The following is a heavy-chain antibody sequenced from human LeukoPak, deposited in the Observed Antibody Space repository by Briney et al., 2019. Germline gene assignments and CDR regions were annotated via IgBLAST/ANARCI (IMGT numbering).Heavy chain of an antibody. CDR1: GFTFSSYA. Sequence: GGSLRLSCAASGFTFSSYAMHWVRQAPGEGLEYVSAISSNGGSTYYANSVKGRFTISRDNSKNTLYLQMGSLRAGDMAVYYCARAGRWLQLSIYYYGMDVWGQGTTVTVSS. CDR2: ISSNGGST. D-gene: IGHD5-24*01. J-gene: IGHJ6*02. CDR3: ARAGRWLQLSIYYYGMDV. V-gene: IGHV3-64*01.